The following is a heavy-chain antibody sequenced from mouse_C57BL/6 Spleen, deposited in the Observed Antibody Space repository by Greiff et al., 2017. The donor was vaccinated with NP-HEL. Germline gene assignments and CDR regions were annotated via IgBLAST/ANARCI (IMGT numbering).Heavy chain of an antibody. CDR3: ARRDYGYDNYFDY. D-gene: IGHD2-2*01. J-gene: IGHJ2*01. CDR2: ISSGSSTI. Sequence: EVKLMESGGGLVKPGGSLKLSCAASGFTFSDYGMHWVRQAPEKGLEWVAYISSGSSTIYYADTVKGRFTISRDNAKNTLFLQMTSLRSEDTAMYYCARRDYGYDNYFDYWGQGTTLTVSS. V-gene: IGHV5-17*01. CDR1: GFTFSDYG.